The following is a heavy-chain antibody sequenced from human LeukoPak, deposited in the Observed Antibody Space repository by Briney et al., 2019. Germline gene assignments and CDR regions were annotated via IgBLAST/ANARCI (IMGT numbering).Heavy chain of an antibody. J-gene: IGHJ4*02. Sequence: PGGSLRLSCAASGFTFSSYTMNWVRQAPGKGLEWVSSISTSSSYIYYADSVKGRFTISRDNSKNTLYLQMNSLRVEDTAVVVVMLDSWGQGTLVTVSS. CDR3: MLDS. CDR1: GFTFSSYT. V-gene: IGHV3-21*01. D-gene: IGHD3-22*01. CDR2: ISTSSSYI.